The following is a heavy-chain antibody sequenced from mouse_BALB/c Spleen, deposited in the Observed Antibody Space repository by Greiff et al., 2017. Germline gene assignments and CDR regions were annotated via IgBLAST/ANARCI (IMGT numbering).Heavy chain of an antibody. CDR1: GYSITSGYY. Sequence: EVQVVESGPGLVKPSQSLSLTCSVTGYSITSGYYWNWIRQFPGNKLEWMGYISYDGSNNYNPSLKNRISITRDTSKNQFFLKLNSVTTEDTATYYCAREGYGNYFDYWGQGTTLTVSS. CDR2: ISYDGSN. J-gene: IGHJ2*01. V-gene: IGHV3-6*02. D-gene: IGHD2-1*01. CDR3: AREGYGNYFDY.